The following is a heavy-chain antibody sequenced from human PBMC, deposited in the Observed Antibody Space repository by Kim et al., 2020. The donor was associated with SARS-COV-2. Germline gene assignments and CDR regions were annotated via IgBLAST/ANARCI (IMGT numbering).Heavy chain of an antibody. J-gene: IGHJ6*02. CDR1: GGTFSSYA. D-gene: IGHD2-2*01. CDR3: ARDSEDIVVVPAAMPGYYYYGMDV. CDR2: IIPIFGTA. Sequence: SVKVSCKASGGTFSSYAISWVRQAPGQGLEWMGGIIPIFGTANYAQKFQGRVTITADESTSTAYMELSSLRSEDTAVYYCARDSEDIVVVPAAMPGYYYYGMDVWGQGTTVTVSS. V-gene: IGHV1-69*13.